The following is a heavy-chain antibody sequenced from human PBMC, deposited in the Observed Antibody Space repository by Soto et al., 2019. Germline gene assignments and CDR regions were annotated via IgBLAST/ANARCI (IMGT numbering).Heavy chain of an antibody. Sequence: EVQLAESGGGLAQPGGSLRLSCAASGFTLSGYAMDWVRQAPGKGLEYLSGISSNGVGTYYANSVQGRFTISRDNSKNTVYLQMGSLRPEDMAVYXCXRRARPDFYYMDVWGKGTTVTVS. J-gene: IGHJ6*03. D-gene: IGHD6-6*01. V-gene: IGHV3-64*01. CDR3: XRRARPDFYYMDV. CDR2: ISSNGVGT. CDR1: GFTLSGYA.